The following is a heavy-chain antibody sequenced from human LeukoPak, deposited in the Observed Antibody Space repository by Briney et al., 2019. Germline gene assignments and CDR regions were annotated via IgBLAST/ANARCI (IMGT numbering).Heavy chain of an antibody. Sequence: SVKVSCKASGGTFSSYAVSWVRQAPGQGLEWMGRIIPIFGTANYAQKFQGRVTITTDESTSTAYMELSSLRSEDTAVYYCARGRAAGRSAGLDDYWGQGTLVTVSS. J-gene: IGHJ4*02. D-gene: IGHD6-13*01. V-gene: IGHV1-69*05. CDR2: IIPIFGTA. CDR1: GGTFSSYA. CDR3: ARGRAAGRSAGLDDY.